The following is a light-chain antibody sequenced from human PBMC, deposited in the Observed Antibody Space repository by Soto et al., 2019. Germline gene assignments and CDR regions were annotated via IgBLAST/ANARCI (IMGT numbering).Light chain of an antibody. CDR3: QSYDSSLSGWG. CDR2: GNS. J-gene: IGLJ3*02. CDR1: NSNIGAGYD. V-gene: IGLV1-40*01. Sequence: QSVLTQPPSVSGAPGQRVTISCTGSNSNIGAGYDVHWYQQLPGTAPKLLIYGNSNRPSGVPDRFSASKSGTSASLAITGLQAEDEADYYCQSYDSSLSGWGFGGGTKLTVL.